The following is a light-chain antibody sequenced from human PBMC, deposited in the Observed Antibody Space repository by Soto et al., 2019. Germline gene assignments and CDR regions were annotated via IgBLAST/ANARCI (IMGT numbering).Light chain of an antibody. V-gene: IGKV4-1*01. J-gene: IGKJ2*01. CDR2: WAS. Sequence: DIVMTKSPDSLAVSLGERATINCKSSQSVLYSSNNNNYLAWYQQKPGQPPKLLLYWASTRESGVPDRFSGSGSGTDFTLTISSLQAEDVAVYYCQQYYSTPYTFGQGTKLEIK. CDR3: QQYYSTPYT. CDR1: QSVLYSSNNNNY.